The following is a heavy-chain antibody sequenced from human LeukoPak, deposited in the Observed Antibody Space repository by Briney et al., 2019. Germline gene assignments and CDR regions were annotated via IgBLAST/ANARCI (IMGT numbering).Heavy chain of an antibody. V-gene: IGHV3-23*01. CDR3: TKELHVAVAVADYYYFYMDV. CDR2: INGGGNTT. J-gene: IGHJ6*03. CDR1: GFAFSSFA. D-gene: IGHD6-19*01. Sequence: GGSLRLSCAASGFAFSSFAMGWVRQSPGKGLEWRSTINGGGNTTFYADSVKGRFTISRDNSKNTLYLHMDSLRPDDTAIYYCTKELHVAVAVADYYYFYMDVWGRGTAVTVSS.